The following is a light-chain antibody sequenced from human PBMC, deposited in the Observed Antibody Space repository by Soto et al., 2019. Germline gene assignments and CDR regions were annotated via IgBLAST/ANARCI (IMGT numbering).Light chain of an antibody. CDR3: QQYYSTPA. Sequence: DIQVTQSPSSVSASVGDRVTITCRASQTISSWLAWYQQKPGKAPKLLIYKSSTLKSGVPSRFSGSGSGTDFTLTISSLQAEDVAVYYCQQYYSTPAFGGGTKVDIK. CDR1: QTISSW. J-gene: IGKJ4*01. V-gene: IGKV1-5*03. CDR2: KSS.